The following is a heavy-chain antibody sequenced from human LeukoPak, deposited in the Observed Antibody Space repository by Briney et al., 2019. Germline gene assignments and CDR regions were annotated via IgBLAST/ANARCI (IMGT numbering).Heavy chain of an antibody. CDR3: AREWNYYGSGIMDV. CDR2: IKQDGGER. CDR1: GFTFSSYW. V-gene: IGHV3-7*01. D-gene: IGHD3-10*01. J-gene: IGHJ6*04. Sequence: GGSLRLSCAASGFTFSSYWMSWVRQAPGKGLEWVANIKQDGGERYYVGSVKSRFTVSRDNAKNSLYLQMNSLRAEETAVYYCAREWNYYGSGIMDVWGKGTTVTVSS.